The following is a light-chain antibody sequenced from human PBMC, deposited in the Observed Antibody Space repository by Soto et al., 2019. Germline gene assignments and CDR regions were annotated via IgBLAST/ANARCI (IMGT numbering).Light chain of an antibody. J-gene: IGKJ5*01. CDR1: QSVSSY. CDR3: QQRSNWPIT. Sequence: ESFLTQSPVTLSLFPVERATLSCRASQSVSSYLAWYQQKPGQAPRLLIYDASNRATGIPARFSGSGSGTDFTLTISSLEPEDFAVYYCQQRSNWPITFGQGTRLEIK. V-gene: IGKV3-11*01. CDR2: DAS.